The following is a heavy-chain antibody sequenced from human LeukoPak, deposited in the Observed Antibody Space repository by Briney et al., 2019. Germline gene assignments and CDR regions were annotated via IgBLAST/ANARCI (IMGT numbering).Heavy chain of an antibody. CDR3: ARGSGYDPAENWFDP. V-gene: IGHV3-9*01. D-gene: IGHD5-12*01. CDR2: ISWNSGSI. J-gene: IGHJ5*02. CDR1: GFTFDDYA. Sequence: GGSLRLSCAASGFTFDDYAMHWVRQAPGKGLEWVSDISWNSGSIGYADSVKGRFTISRDNAKNSLYLQMNSLRAEDTALYYCARGSGYDPAENWFDPWGQGTLVTVSS.